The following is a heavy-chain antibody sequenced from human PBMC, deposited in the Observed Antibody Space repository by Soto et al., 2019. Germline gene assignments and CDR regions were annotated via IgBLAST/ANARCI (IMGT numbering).Heavy chain of an antibody. V-gene: IGHV4-31*03. Sequence: SETLSLTCTVSGVSISSGGYYWSWIRQHPGKGLEWIGYIYYSGSTNYNPSLKSRVTISVDTSKNQFSLKLSSVTAADTAVYYCARESSSWYGLDYWGQGTLVTVSS. D-gene: IGHD6-13*01. CDR2: IYYSGST. CDR1: GVSISSGGYY. CDR3: ARESSSWYGLDY. J-gene: IGHJ4*02.